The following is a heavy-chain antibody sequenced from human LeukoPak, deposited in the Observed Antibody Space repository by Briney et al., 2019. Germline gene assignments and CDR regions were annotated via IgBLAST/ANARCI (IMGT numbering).Heavy chain of an antibody. CDR3: AGLVGRYSSGLYYYYFDY. Sequence: SETLSLTCAVYGGSFSGYYWSWIRQPPGKGLEWIGEINHSGSTNYNPSLKSRVTISVDTSKNQFSLKLSSVTAAGTAVYYCAGLVGRYSSGLYYYYFDYWGQGTLVTVSS. CDR2: INHSGST. D-gene: IGHD3-22*01. V-gene: IGHV4-34*01. CDR1: GGSFSGYY. J-gene: IGHJ4*02.